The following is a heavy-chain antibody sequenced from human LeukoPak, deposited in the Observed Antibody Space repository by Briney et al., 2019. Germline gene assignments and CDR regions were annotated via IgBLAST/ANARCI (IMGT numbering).Heavy chain of an antibody. CDR1: GGSISSGGYY. Sequence: SETLSLTCTVSGGSISSGGYYWSWIRQPPGKGLEWIGYIYHSGSTYYNPSLKSRVTISVDRSKNQFSLKLSSVTAADTAVYYCASVSGYCSSTSCYINWFDPWGQGTLVTVSS. J-gene: IGHJ5*02. V-gene: IGHV4-30-2*01. CDR2: IYHSGST. D-gene: IGHD2-2*02. CDR3: ASVSGYCSSTSCYINWFDP.